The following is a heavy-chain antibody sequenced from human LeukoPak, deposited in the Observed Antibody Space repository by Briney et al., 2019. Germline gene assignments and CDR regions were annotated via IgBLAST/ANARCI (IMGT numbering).Heavy chain of an antibody. V-gene: IGHV1-2*02. CDR2: INPNSGGT. J-gene: IGHJ6*02. Sequence: ASVKVSCKASGYTFTGYYMHWVRQAPGQGLEWMGWINPNSGGTNYAQKFQGRVTMTRDTSISTAYMELSRLRSDDTAVYYCARERYYDILTGYYTTYYGMDVWGQGTTVTVSS. D-gene: IGHD3-9*01. CDR3: ARERYYDILTGYYTTYYGMDV. CDR1: GYTFTGYY.